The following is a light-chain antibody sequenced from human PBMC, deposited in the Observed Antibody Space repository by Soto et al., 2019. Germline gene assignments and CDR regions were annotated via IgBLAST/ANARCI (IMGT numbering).Light chain of an antibody. Sequence: ELVLTQSPATLSLSPGDRTTLSCRASQSVTDSLAWFQQRPGQSPRLVIFDASNRATGIPPRFSGSGSGTDFTLTISSLEPEDFAVYYCHHRINWRFTFGPGTKVDIK. CDR2: DAS. V-gene: IGKV3-11*01. J-gene: IGKJ3*01. CDR3: HHRINWRFT. CDR1: QSVTDS.